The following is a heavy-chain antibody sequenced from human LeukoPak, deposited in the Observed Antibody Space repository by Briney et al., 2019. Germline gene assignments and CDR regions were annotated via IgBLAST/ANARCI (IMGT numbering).Heavy chain of an antibody. CDR2: IKQDGSEK. CDR1: GFTFSSYW. D-gene: IGHD3-10*01. V-gene: IGHV3-7*04. Sequence: GGSLRLSCAGSGFTFSSYWMSWVRQAPGKGLEWVANIKQDGSEKYYVDSVKGRFTISRDNAKNSLYLQMNSLRAEDTAVYYCSRRGTRGLYYFDYWGQGTLVTVSS. J-gene: IGHJ4*02. CDR3: SRRGTRGLYYFDY.